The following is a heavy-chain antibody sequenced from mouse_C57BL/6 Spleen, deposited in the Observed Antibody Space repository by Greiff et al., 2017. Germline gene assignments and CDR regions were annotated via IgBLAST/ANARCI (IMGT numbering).Heavy chain of an antibody. CDR3: ARNVFDY. J-gene: IGHJ2*01. V-gene: IGHV1-54*01. CDR2: INPGSGGT. Sequence: VQLQQSGAELVRPGTSVKVSCKASGYAFTNYLIEWVQQRPGQGLEWIGVINPGSGGTNYNEKFKGKATLTADKSSSTAYMQLSSLTSEDSAVYFCARNVFDYWGQGTTLTVSS. CDR1: GYAFTNYL.